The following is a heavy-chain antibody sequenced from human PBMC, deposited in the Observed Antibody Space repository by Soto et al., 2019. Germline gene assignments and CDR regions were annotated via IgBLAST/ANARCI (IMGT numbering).Heavy chain of an antibody. D-gene: IGHD6-19*01. V-gene: IGHV1-3*01. CDR3: ARDLGGWPDY. Sequence: ASVKVSCKTSGYTFTSYAMHWVRQAPGQRLEWMGWINAGNGNTKYSQKFQGRVIITIDTSASTAYMVLSSLRSEDTAIYYCARDLGGWPDYWGQGTLVTVSS. J-gene: IGHJ4*02. CDR2: INAGNGNT. CDR1: GYTFTSYA.